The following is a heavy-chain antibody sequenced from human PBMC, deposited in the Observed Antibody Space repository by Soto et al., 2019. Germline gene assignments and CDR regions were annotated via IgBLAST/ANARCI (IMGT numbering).Heavy chain of an antibody. D-gene: IGHD6-6*01. V-gene: IGHV4-34*01. CDR1: GGSFSGYY. CDR3: ARLRKGSSSYYYYYGMDV. Sequence: ASETLSLTCAVYGGSFSGYYWSWIRQPPGKGLEWIGEINHSGSTNYNPSLKSRVTISVDTSKNQFSLKLSSVTAADTAVYYCARLRKGSSSYYYYYGMDVWGQGTTVTVSS. CDR2: INHSGST. J-gene: IGHJ6*02.